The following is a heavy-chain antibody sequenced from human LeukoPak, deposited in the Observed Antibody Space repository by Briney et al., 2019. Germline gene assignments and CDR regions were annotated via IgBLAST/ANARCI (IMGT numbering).Heavy chain of an antibody. V-gene: IGHV4-61*02. CDR2: IYTSGST. CDR3: ARARLSSSSYYYYGMDV. CDR1: GDSISSGSYY. J-gene: IGHJ6*02. D-gene: IGHD6-13*01. Sequence: SETLSLTCTVSGDSISSGSYYWSWIRQPAGKGLEWIGRIYTSGSTNYNPSLKSRVTISVDTSKNQFSLKLSSVTAADTAVYYCARARLSSSSYYYYGMDVWGQGTTVTVSS.